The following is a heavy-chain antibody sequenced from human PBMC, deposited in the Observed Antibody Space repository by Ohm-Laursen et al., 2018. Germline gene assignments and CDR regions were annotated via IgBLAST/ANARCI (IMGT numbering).Heavy chain of an antibody. CDR3: ARLVGEWFDP. D-gene: IGHD1-26*01. V-gene: IGHV4-39*01. CDR2: IYYSGST. Sequence: SETLSLTCTVSGGSISSSSYYWGWIRQPPGKGLEWIGSIYYSGSTYYNPSLKSRVTISEDTSKNQFSLKLSSVTAADTAVYYCARLVGEWFDPWGQGTLVTVSS. J-gene: IGHJ5*02. CDR1: GGSISSSSYY.